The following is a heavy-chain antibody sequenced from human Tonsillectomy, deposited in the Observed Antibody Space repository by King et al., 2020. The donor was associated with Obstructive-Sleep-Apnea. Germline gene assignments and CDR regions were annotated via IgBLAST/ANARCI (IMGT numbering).Heavy chain of an antibody. CDR2: ISYDGIIK. CDR3: ARDLPYFDYVWGSARLDH. J-gene: IGHJ4*02. CDR1: GFTFSSYV. V-gene: IGHV3-30-3*01. Sequence: VQLVESGGGVVQPGRSLRLSCAASGFTFSSYVMHWVRQAPGKGLEWVAIISYDGIIKYYTDSVKGRFTISRDNSKNTLFLQMNSLRAEDTAVYYCARDLPYFDYVWGSARLDHWGQGTLVTVSS. D-gene: IGHD3-16*01.